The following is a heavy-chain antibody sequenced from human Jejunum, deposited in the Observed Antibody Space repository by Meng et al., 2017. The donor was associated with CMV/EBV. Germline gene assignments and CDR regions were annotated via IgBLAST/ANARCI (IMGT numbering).Heavy chain of an antibody. CDR1: GDSINNHF. CDR2: ISSSGNT. D-gene: IGHD3-22*01. J-gene: IGHJ4*02. CDR3: ARGESRGYYYFDY. Sequence: QVHLQDSGPGLGRPSETLSLTCSVSGDSINNHFWSWIRQPAGKKLEWIGRISSSGNTNYTPSFKSRVIMSLDTSNNQFFLKLTSVTAADTALYYCARGESRGYYYFDYWGQGILVTVSS. V-gene: IGHV4-4*07.